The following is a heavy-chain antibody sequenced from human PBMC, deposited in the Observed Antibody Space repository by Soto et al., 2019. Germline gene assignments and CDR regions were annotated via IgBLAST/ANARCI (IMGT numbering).Heavy chain of an antibody. V-gene: IGHV1-18*01. J-gene: IGHJ4*02. CDR2: ISAHNGNT. CDR1: GYTFTSYG. Sequence: QVHLVQSGAEVKKPGASVKVSCKGSGYTFTSYGITWVRQAPGQGLEWMGWISAHNGNTDYAQKLQGRVTVTRDTSTSTAYMELRSLGSDDTAVYYCAGGRYGDYWGQGALVTVSS. CDR3: AGGRYGDY. D-gene: IGHD1-1*01.